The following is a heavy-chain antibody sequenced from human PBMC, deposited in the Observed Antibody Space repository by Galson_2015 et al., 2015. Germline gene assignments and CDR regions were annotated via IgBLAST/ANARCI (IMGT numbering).Heavy chain of an antibody. Sequence: ETLSLTCAVSRGSISSRNWWSWVRQPPGKGLEWIGEIYHSGSTNYNPSLKSRVTMSVDKSKNQFSLKLSSVTAADTAVYYCARAATVTTSPSNWFDPWGQGTLVTVSS. CDR2: IYHSGST. J-gene: IGHJ5*02. V-gene: IGHV4-4*02. D-gene: IGHD4-11*01. CDR3: ARAATVTTSPSNWFDP. CDR1: RGSISSRNW.